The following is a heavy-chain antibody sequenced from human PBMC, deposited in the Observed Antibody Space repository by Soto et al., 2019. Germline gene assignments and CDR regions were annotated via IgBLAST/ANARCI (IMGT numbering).Heavy chain of an antibody. V-gene: IGHV4-39*01. D-gene: IGHD3-22*01. CDR1: GGSISSSSYY. Sequence: QLQLQESGPGLVKPSETLSLTCTVSGGSISSSSYYWGWIRQPPGKGLEWIGSIYYSGSTYYNPSLKSRVTISVDTSKNQFSLKLSSVTAADTAVYYCAMPTYYYDSSGYRERAFDIWGQGTMVTVSS. CDR2: IYYSGST. J-gene: IGHJ3*02. CDR3: AMPTYYYDSSGYRERAFDI.